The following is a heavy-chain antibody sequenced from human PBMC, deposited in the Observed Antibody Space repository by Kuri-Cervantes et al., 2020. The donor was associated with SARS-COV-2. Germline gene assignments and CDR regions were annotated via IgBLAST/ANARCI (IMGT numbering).Heavy chain of an antibody. D-gene: IGHD6-13*01. CDR2: IYYSGST. Sequence: GSLRLSCTVSGGSTSSSSYYWGWIRQPPGKGLEWIGSIYYSGSTYYNPSLKSRVTISVDTSKNQFSLKLSSVTAADTAVYYCARHVASSAAGTSYYYYGMDVWGQGTTVTVSS. CDR1: GGSTSSSSYY. J-gene: IGHJ6*02. CDR3: ARHVASSAAGTSYYYYGMDV. V-gene: IGHV4-39*01.